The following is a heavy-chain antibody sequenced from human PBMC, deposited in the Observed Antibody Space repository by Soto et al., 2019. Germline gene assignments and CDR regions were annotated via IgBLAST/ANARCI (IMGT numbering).Heavy chain of an antibody. D-gene: IGHD1-26*01. CDR3: ARAVGVGALYYGMDV. CDR2: IVPMYGTP. Sequence: QVQLEQSGAEVKKAGSSVRVSCQASGGTFRSYGISWVRQAPGQGXXXMGGIVPMYGTPNYAQRFLGRVTITADQTTSTAYIELSSLRSEDTAVYYCARAVGVGALYYGMDVWGQGTTVTVSS. CDR1: GGTFRSYG. V-gene: IGHV1-69*01. J-gene: IGHJ6*02.